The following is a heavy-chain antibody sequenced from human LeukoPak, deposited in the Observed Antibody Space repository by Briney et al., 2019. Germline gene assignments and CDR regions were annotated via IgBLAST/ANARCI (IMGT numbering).Heavy chain of an antibody. V-gene: IGHV3-74*01. D-gene: IGHD5-18*01. CDR1: GFTFSSYW. J-gene: IGHJ4*02. Sequence: GGSLRLSCAASGFTFSSYWMHWVRQAPGKGLVWVSRINSDGSSTSYADSVKGRFTISRDNAKNTLYLQMNSLRAEDTAVYYCAKDEHTAMARRRYFDYWGQGTLVTVSS. CDR2: INSDGSST. CDR3: AKDEHTAMARRRYFDY.